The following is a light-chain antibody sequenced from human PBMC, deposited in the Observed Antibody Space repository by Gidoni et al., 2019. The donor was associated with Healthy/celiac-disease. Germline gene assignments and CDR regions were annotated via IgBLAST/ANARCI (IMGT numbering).Light chain of an antibody. J-gene: IGKJ2*01. Sequence: DIQMTQSPSSLSASVGDRVTITCRASQSISSYLNWYQQKPGKAPKLLICAASSLQSWVPSRFSGSGSVTDFTLTISSLQPADFATYYCQQSYSTPQTVGQGTKLEIK. V-gene: IGKV1-39*01. CDR3: QQSYSTPQT. CDR1: QSISSY. CDR2: AAS.